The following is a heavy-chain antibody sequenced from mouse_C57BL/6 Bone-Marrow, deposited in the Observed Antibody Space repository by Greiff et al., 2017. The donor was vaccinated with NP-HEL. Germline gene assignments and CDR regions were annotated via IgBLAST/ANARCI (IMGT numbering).Heavy chain of an antibody. CDR1: GYTFTSYG. CDR3: ARSGYYSSSYYFDY. V-gene: IGHV1-81*01. CDR2: IYPRSGNT. Sequence: QVQLQQSGAELARPGASVKLSCKASGYTFTSYGISWVKQRTGQGLKWIGEIYPRSGNTYYNEKFKGKATLTADKSSSTAYMELRSLTSGDSAVYFCARSGYYSSSYYFDYWGQGTTLTVSA. J-gene: IGHJ2*01. D-gene: IGHD1-1*01.